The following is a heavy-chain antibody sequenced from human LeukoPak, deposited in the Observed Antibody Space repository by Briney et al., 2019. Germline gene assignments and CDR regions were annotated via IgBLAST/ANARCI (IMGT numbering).Heavy chain of an antibody. V-gene: IGHV5-51*01. J-gene: IGHJ6*03. CDR3: ARTSNTAMVDYYYYYMDV. Sequence: PGESLKISCKGSGYSFTSYWIGWVRQMPGKGLEWMGIIYPGDSDTRYSPSFQGQVTISADKSISTAYLQWSSLKASDTAMYYCARTSNTAMVDYYYYYMDVWGKGTTVTVSS. D-gene: IGHD5-18*01. CDR1: GYSFTSYW. CDR2: IYPGDSDT.